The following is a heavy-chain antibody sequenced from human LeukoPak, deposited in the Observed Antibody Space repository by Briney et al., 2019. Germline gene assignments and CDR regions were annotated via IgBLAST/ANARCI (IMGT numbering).Heavy chain of an antibody. V-gene: IGHV3-66*01. J-gene: IGHJ4*02. CDR2: IYSGGST. Sequence: PGGSLRLSCAASGFTVSSNYMSWVRQAPGKGLEWVSVIYSGGSTYYADSVKGRFAISRDNSKNTLYLQMNSLRAEDTAVYYCARDLLTYSSSWDYWGQGTLVTVSS. D-gene: IGHD6-13*01. CDR1: GFTVSSNY. CDR3: ARDLLTYSSSWDY.